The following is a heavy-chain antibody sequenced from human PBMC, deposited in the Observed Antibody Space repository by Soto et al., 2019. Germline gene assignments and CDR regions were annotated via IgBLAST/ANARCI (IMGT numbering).Heavy chain of an antibody. CDR3: AKDGDLYSGYFDY. CDR1: GSIFNTYP. V-gene: IGHV3-23*01. Sequence: GGPLSLSCAAFGSIFNTYPRAWVPRAPGKGLEWVSTLTSTGGTYYADSVKGRFPISRDNSKNTLYLQMNNLRAEDTAVYYCAKDGDLYSGYFDYWGQGTLVTVSS. J-gene: IGHJ4*02. D-gene: IGHD3-10*01. CDR2: LTSTGGT.